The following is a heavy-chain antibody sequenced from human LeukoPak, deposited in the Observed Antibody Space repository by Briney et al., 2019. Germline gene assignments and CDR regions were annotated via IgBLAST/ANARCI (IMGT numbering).Heavy chain of an antibody. Sequence: SVKVSCKASGGTFISYTISWVRQAPGQGREWRGRIIPILGIANYAQKFQGRVTITADKSTSTAYMELSSLRSEDTAVYYCARDGSGYIVVVPAATWGQGTLVTVSS. D-gene: IGHD2-2*01. J-gene: IGHJ4*02. V-gene: IGHV1-69*04. CDR3: ARDGSGYIVVVPAAT. CDR1: GGTFISYT. CDR2: IIPILGIA.